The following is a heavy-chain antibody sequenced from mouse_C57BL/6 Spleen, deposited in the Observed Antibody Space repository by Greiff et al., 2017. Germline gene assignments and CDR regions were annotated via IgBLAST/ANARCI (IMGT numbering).Heavy chain of an antibody. CDR3: ARSWLRRVMDY. J-gene: IGHJ4*01. CDR2: IHPNSGST. Sequence: VQLQQPGAELVKPGASVKLSCKASGYTFTSYWMHWVKQRPGQGLEWIGMIHPNSGSTNYNEKFKSKATLTVDKSSSTAYMQLSSLTSEDSAVYYCARSWLRRVMDYWGQGTSVTVSS. D-gene: IGHD2-2*01. V-gene: IGHV1-64*01. CDR1: GYTFTSYW.